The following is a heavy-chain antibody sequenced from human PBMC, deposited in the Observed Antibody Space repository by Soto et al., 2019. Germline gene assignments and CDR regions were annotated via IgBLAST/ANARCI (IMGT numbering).Heavy chain of an antibody. CDR2: INHSGDSR. CDR3: ARDNRKNYGTPADSSWSHP. CDR1: GFGFSDGF. J-gene: IGHJ5*02. D-gene: IGHD3-22*01. Sequence: AAVQVSCKASGFGFSDGFKHRVLQAPGERLEWMGIINHSGDSRNYAQKFQGRVTITRDTSTSTVYMNLSSLRYADTAVYYCARDNRKNYGTPADSSWSHPWGQGTAVTVSS. V-gene: IGHV1-46*01.